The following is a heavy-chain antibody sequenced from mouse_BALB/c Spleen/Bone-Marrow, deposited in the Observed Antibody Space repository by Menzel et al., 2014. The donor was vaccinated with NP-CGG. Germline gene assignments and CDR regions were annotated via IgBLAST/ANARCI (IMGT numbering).Heavy chain of an antibody. J-gene: IGHJ4*01. CDR1: GFTLSDYY. CDR3: AREDYYRYDYVMDY. Sequence: DVKLVESGGGLAKPGGSLKLSCAASGFTLSDYYMYWVRQTPEKRLEWVATISDGGNYTYYPDSLKGRFTISRDNAENNLNLQMSSLKSEDTAIYYCAREDYYRYDYVMDYWGQGTSVTVSS. V-gene: IGHV5-4*02. D-gene: IGHD2-14*01. CDR2: ISDGGNYT.